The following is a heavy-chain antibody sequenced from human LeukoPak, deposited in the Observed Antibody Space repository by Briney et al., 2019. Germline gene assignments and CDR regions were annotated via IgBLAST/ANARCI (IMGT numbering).Heavy chain of an antibody. Sequence: GGSLRLSCAASGFTFGSYWMHWVRQAPGQGPVWVARINADGTETMYADAVKGRFTISRDNAKNSLYLQMNSLRAEDTAVYYCARRAYYYDSSGWGQGTLVTVSS. CDR3: ARRAYYYDSSG. J-gene: IGHJ4*02. CDR1: GFTFGSYW. CDR2: INADGTET. D-gene: IGHD3-22*01. V-gene: IGHV3-74*03.